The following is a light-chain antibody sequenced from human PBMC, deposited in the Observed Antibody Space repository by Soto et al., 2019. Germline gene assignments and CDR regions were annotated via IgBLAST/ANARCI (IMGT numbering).Light chain of an antibody. CDR1: QDIRTE. J-gene: IGKJ1*01. V-gene: IGKV1-6*01. CDR2: ATS. CDR3: LQDYSYPRT. Sequence: AIQMTQSPSSLSASVGDRVTITCRASQDIRTELGWYQQKPGNAPKLLIYATSILQSGVPSRFSGIGSGTDFTLTISSLQPEDFATYYCLQDYSYPRTFVQGTK.